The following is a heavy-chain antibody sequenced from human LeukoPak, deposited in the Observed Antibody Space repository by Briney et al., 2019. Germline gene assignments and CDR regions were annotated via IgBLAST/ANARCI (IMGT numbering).Heavy chain of an antibody. V-gene: IGHV3-30*03. CDR1: GFTFSTYG. CDR2: VSYDGSNK. Sequence: PGRSLRLSCAASGFTFSTYGMHWVRQAPGKGLEWVAVVSYDGSNKYYTDSVKGRFTISRDTSKNTLYLQMNSLRAEDTAVYYCARTEYCTSGSCYGLAFDVWGQGTMVTVSS. CDR3: ARTEYCTSGSCYGLAFDV. D-gene: IGHD2-15*01. J-gene: IGHJ3*01.